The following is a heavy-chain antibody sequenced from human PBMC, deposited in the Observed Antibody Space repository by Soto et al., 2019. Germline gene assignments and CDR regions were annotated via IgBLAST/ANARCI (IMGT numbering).Heavy chain of an antibody. CDR3: ARGSSLSTSPPMDV. J-gene: IGHJ6*04. D-gene: IGHD2-2*01. V-gene: IGHV4-34*01. CDR1: GGSFSGYY. Sequence: PSETLSLTCAVYGGSFSGYYWSWIRQPPGKGLEWIGEINHSGSTNYNPSLKSRVTISVDTSKNQFSLKLSSVTAADTAVYYCARGSSLSTSPPMDVWGKGTTVTVSS. CDR2: INHSGST.